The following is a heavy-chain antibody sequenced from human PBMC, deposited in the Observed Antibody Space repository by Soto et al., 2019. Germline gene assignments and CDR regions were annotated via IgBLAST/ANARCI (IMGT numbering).Heavy chain of an antibody. CDR3: ARAISGYVT. D-gene: IGHD5-12*01. V-gene: IGHV1-3*04. Sequence: ASVKVSCKASGITYRTYAIHWVRQAPGQGLEWMGWINTGNGNTRYSQRFQGRVTLTTDTSASTAYMDLSSLTSEDTAVYYCARAISGYVTWG. CDR2: INTGNGNT. CDR1: GITYRTYA. J-gene: IGHJ5*01.